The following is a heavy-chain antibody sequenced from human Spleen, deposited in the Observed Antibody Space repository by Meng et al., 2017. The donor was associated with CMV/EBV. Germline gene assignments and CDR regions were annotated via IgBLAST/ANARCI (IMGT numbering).Heavy chain of an antibody. V-gene: IGHV1-3*04. Sequence: AQLVQSGTEVKKPGATVEVFCKASGHTFTSYAMNWVRQAPGQRLEWMGWINTGNGETKYSQKFQGRVTLTRDTSASTAYMELSSLRSEDTAVYYCASRPGIAVAGFDYWGQGTLVTVSS. CDR1: GHTFTSYA. CDR2: INTGNGET. CDR3: ASRPGIAVAGFDY. J-gene: IGHJ4*02. D-gene: IGHD6-19*01.